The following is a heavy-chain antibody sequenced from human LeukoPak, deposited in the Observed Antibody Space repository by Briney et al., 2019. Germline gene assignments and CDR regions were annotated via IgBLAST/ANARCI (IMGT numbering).Heavy chain of an antibody. Sequence: PGGSLRLSCAASGFTFSSYWMHWVRQAPGKGLVWVSRINSDGSSTSYADSVKGRFTISRDNAKNTLYLQMNSLRAEDTAVYYCARSAGGGAFDIWGQGTMVTVSS. V-gene: IGHV3-74*01. CDR1: GFTFSSYW. D-gene: IGHD4-23*01. J-gene: IGHJ3*02. CDR3: ARSAGGGAFDI. CDR2: INSDGSST.